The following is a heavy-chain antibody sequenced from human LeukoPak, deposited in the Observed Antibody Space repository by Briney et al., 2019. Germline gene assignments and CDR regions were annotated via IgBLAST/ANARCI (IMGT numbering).Heavy chain of an antibody. Sequence: GESLKISCKGSGYSLTSYWIGWVRQMPGKGLEWMGIIYPGDSDTRYSPSFQGQVTISADKSVRTAYLQWSSLKASDTAMYYCARSIGPGCSSTSCFVSFDYWGQGTLLTVSS. V-gene: IGHV5-51*01. D-gene: IGHD2-2*01. CDR2: IYPGDSDT. CDR3: ARSIGPGCSSTSCFVSFDY. CDR1: GYSLTSYW. J-gene: IGHJ4*02.